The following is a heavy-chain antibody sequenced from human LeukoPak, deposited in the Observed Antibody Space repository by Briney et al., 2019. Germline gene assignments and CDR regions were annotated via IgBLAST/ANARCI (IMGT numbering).Heavy chain of an antibody. J-gene: IGHJ6*02. V-gene: IGHV4-59*08. CDR2: IYYSGST. CDR3: ARGRYYDILTGYYPWDYYYGMDV. D-gene: IGHD3-9*01. CDR1: GGSISSYY. Sequence: PSETLSLTCTVSGGSISSYYWSWIRQPPGKGLEWIGYIYYSGSTNYNPSLKSRVTISVDTSKNQFSLKLSSVTGADTAVYYCARGRYYDILTGYYPWDYYYGMDVWGQGTTVTVSS.